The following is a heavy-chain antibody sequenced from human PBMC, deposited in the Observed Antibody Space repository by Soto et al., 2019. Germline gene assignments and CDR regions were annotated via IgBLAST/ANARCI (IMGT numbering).Heavy chain of an antibody. CDR2: IYYSGTT. D-gene: IGHD5-12*01. CDR3: ARLAYSHYST. Sequence: KTSETLSLTCTVSGGSIKVGGYYWGWIRQPPGKGLEWVATIYYSGTTYYNPSLKSRRTISLDTSRNQFSRDLTSVTAADTAVYYCARLAYSHYSTWGQGTLVTVSS. CDR1: GGSIKVGGYY. V-gene: IGHV4-39*01. J-gene: IGHJ4*02.